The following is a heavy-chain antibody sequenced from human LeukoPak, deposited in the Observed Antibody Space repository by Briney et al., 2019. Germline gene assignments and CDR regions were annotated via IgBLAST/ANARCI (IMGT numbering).Heavy chain of an antibody. V-gene: IGHV3-74*01. CDR3: AKDYAVGSIDY. D-gene: IGHD3-16*01. CDR2: IDTYGTGT. Sequence: GGSLRLSCAASGFTFSRYWMHWVRQDPGKGLLWVSRIDTYGTGTTYADSVKGRFTISRDISKNTLYLQVNSLRAEDTAMYYCAKDYAVGSIDYWGQGTLVTVSS. J-gene: IGHJ4*02. CDR1: GFTFSRYW.